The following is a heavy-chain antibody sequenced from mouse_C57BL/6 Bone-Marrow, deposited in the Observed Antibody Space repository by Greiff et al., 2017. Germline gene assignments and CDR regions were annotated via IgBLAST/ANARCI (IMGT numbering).Heavy chain of an antibody. D-gene: IGHD2-3*01. J-gene: IGHJ3*01. CDR2: ISDGGSYT. V-gene: IGHV5-4*01. Sequence: EVKLVESGGGLVKPGGSLKLSCAASGFTFSSYAMSWVRQTPDKRLEWVATISDGGSYTYYPDNVKGRFTISRDNAKNNLYLQMSHLKSEDTAMYYCARDLARYEAWFAYWGQGTLVTVSA. CDR3: ARDLARYEAWFAY. CDR1: GFTFSSYA.